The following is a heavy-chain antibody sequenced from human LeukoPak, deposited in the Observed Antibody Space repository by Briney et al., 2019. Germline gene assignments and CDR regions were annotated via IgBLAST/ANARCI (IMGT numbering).Heavy chain of an antibody. CDR3: ARDGKKVVAATPGY. CDR2: ISAYNGNT. J-gene: IGHJ4*02. D-gene: IGHD2-15*01. V-gene: IGHV1-18*01. Sequence: ASVKVSCKASGYTFTSYGISWVRQAPGQGLEWMGWISAYNGNTNYAQKLQGRVTMTTDTSTSTAYMELRSLRSDDTAVYYCARDGKKVVAATPGYWGQGTLVTVSS. CDR1: GYTFTSYG.